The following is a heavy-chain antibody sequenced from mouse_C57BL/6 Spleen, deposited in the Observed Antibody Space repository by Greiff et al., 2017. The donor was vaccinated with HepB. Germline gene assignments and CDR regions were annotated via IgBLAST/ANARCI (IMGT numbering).Heavy chain of an antibody. CDR3: TRGRLRYFDY. CDR1: GYTFTDYE. J-gene: IGHJ2*01. Sequence: QVQLQQSGAELVRPGASVTLSCKASGYTFTDYEMHWVKQTPVHGLEWIGAIDPETGGTAYNQKFKGKAILTADKSSSTAYMELRSLTSEDSAVYYCTRGRLRYFDYWGQGTTPTVSS. CDR2: IDPETGGT. V-gene: IGHV1-15*01. D-gene: IGHD2-2*01.